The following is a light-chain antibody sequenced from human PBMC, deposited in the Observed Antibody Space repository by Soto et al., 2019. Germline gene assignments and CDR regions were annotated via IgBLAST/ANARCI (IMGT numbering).Light chain of an antibody. J-gene: IGLJ3*02. CDR2: LEGSGSY. CDR3: ETWDSSTRV. CDR1: SRHSHYI. Sequence: QLVLTQSSSASASLGSSVKLTCTLSSRHSHYIIAWHQQQPGKAPRYLMKLEGSGSYNKGSGVPDRFSGSSSGADRYLTISNLQSEDEADYYCETWDSSTRVFGGGTKVTVL. V-gene: IGLV4-60*03.